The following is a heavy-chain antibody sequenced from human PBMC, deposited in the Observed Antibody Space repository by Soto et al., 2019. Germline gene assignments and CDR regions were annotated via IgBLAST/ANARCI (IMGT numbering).Heavy chain of an antibody. CDR3: ARGGRVTTDY. V-gene: IGHV4-31*03. D-gene: IGHD4-17*01. CDR2: IYYSGST. J-gene: IGHJ4*02. CDR1: GGSISSGGYY. Sequence: KASETLSLTCTVSGGSISSGGYYCSWIRQHPGKGLERIGYIYYSGSTYYNPSLKSRVTISVDTSKNQFSLKLSSVTAADTAVYYCARGGRVTTDYWGQGTLVTVSS.